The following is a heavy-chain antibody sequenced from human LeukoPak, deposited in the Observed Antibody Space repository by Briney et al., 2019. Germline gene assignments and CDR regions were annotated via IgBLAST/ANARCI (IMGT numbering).Heavy chain of an antibody. CDR3: ATGLYDSSGYLD. CDR1: GYTLTELS. J-gene: IGHJ4*02. CDR2: FDPEDGET. Sequence: ASVKVSCKVSGYTLTELSMHWVRQAPGKGLEWMGGFDPEDGETIYAQKFQGRVTMTEDTSTDTAYMELSSLRSEDTAVYYCATGLYDSSGYLDWGQGTLVTVSS. V-gene: IGHV1-24*01. D-gene: IGHD3-22*01.